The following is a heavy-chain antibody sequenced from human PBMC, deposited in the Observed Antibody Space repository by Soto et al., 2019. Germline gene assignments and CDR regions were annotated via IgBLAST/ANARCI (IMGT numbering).Heavy chain of an antibody. Sequence: SETLSLTCIVSGGSISSSSYSWAWIRQPPGKGLEWIGTIYYSVNTYYNPSLESRVTISVDTPKNQFSLKLSSVTAADTAVYYCARRGYYAISAFDIWGQGTMVTVSS. CDR2: IYYSVNT. CDR3: ARRGYYAISAFDI. J-gene: IGHJ3*02. D-gene: IGHD2-8*01. V-gene: IGHV4-39*07. CDR1: GGSISSSSYS.